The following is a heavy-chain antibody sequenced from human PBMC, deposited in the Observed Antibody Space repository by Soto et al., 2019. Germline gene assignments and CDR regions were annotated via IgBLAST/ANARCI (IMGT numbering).Heavy chain of an antibody. V-gene: IGHV1-46*01. D-gene: IGHD3-10*01. J-gene: IGHJ6*02. CDR1: GYTFTSYY. CDR3: ARAGRSGSYHLYYHYGMDV. CDR2: INPSGGST. Sequence: GASVKVSCKASGYTFTSYYMHWVRQAPGQGLEWMGIINPSGGSTSYAQKFQGRVTMTRDTSTSTVYMELSSLRSEDTAVYYCARAGRSGSYHLYYHYGMDVWGQGTTVTVSS.